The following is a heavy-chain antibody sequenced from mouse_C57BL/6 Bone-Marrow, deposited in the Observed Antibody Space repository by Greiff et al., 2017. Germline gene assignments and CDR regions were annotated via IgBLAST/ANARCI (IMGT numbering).Heavy chain of an antibody. CDR1: GYAFTNYL. V-gene: IGHV1-54*01. D-gene: IGHD1-1*01. J-gene: IGHJ2*01. Sequence: VQLQQSGAELVRPGTSVKVSCKASGYAFTNYLIEWVKQRPGQGLEWIGVINPGSGGTNYNEKFKGKATLTADKSSSTAYMQLSILTSEDSAVYCGARYYYGSYFDYWGQGTTLTVSS. CDR3: ARYYYGSYFDY. CDR2: INPGSGGT.